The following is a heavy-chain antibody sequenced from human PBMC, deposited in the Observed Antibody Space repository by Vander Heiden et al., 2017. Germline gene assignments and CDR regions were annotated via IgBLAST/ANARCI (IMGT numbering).Heavy chain of an antibody. CDR3: ARSPISVTGFFDS. D-gene: IGHD6-19*01. CDR2: ISRSGATT. V-gene: IGHV3-23*01. Sequence: EVQLLQSGGDLVQLGGVLTLSCAASGFHFNNYALSWVRQAPGKGLEWVSTISRSGATTYYSDSVKGRFTVSRNNSKNSLYLRMNTVRAEDTALYYCARSPISVTGFFDSWGQGTLVTVSS. J-gene: IGHJ4*02. CDR1: GFHFNNYA.